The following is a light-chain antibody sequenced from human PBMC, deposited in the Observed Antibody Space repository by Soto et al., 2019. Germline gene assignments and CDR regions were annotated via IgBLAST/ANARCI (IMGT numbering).Light chain of an antibody. J-gene: IGLJ2*01. CDR2: EVG. CDR3: CSHTTGSTVYV. Sequence: QSALTQPASVSGSPGQSITISCTGTTTDPVDYYYVSWYQQHPAQAPKLLIYEVGNRPSGVSDRLSGSKSVSTASLRISGLNDEDEADYYCCSHTTGSTVYVFGGGTKLNVL. V-gene: IGLV2-14*01. CDR1: TTDPVDYYY.